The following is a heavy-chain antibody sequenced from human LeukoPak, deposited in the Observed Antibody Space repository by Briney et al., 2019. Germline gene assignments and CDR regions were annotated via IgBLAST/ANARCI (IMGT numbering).Heavy chain of an antibody. CDR1: GFTFSSYW. Sequence: GGSLRLSCAASGFTFSSYWMHWVRQTPGKGLVWVSRINEDGSIRDYADSVKGRFTISRDNAKNTLYLQMNSLRGEDTAVYYCVKDLRGTQGYWGQGTLVTVSS. D-gene: IGHD3-16*01. CDR3: VKDLRGTQGY. CDR2: INEDGSIR. J-gene: IGHJ4*02. V-gene: IGHV3-74*01.